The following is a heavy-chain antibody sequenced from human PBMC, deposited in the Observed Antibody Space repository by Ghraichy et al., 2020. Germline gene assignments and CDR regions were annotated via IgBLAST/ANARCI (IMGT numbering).Heavy chain of an antibody. J-gene: IGHJ4*02. D-gene: IGHD3-22*01. CDR2: ISSSSSYI. CDR3: ARVDDSSGHLDY. CDR1: GFTFSSYS. V-gene: IGHV3-21*01. Sequence: GGSLRRSCAASGFTFSSYSMNWVRQAPGKGLEWVSSISSSSSYIYYADSVKGRFTISRDNAKNSLYLQMNSLRAEDTAVYYCARVDDSSGHLDYWGQGTLVTVSS.